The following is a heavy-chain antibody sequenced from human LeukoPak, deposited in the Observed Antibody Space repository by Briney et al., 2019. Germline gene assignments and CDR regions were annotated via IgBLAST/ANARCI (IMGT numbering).Heavy chain of an antibody. J-gene: IGHJ4*02. CDR3: ARGYLAYYDSSGYVPYYFDY. D-gene: IGHD3-22*01. V-gene: IGHV4-34*01. CDR1: GGSFSGYY. CDR2: INHSGST. Sequence: SETLSLTCAVYGGSFSGYYWSWIRQPPGKGLEWIGEINHSGSTNYNPSLKSRVTISVDTSKNQFSPKLSSVTAADTAVYYCARGYLAYYDSSGYVPYYFDYWGQGTLVTVSS.